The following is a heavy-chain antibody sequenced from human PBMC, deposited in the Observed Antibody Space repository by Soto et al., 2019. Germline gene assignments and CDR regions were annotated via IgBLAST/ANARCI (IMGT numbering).Heavy chain of an antibody. CDR1: GFPFSFYS. CDR2: ITSTSSAI. D-gene: IGHD1-1*01. V-gene: IGHV3-48*02. J-gene: IGHJ4*02. Sequence: GGSLRLSCAASGFPFSFYSMNWVRQAPGKGLEWISYITSTSSAINYADSVRGRFTISRDNAMRSLYLHMNSLRDEDTAVYYCAKQESDWNGHFDYWGQGTLVTVSS. CDR3: AKQESDWNGHFDY.